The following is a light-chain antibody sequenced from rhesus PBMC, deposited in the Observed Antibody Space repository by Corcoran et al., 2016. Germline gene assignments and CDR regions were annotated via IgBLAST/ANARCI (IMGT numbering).Light chain of an antibody. Sequence: DIQMTQSPSSLSASVGDRVTITCRASENVNNYLNWYQQKPGKAPKLLIDKASTLPSGVPSRFSGSGAGTDYTFTISSLQPEDVATYYCQHGYGTPLTFGGGTKVEIK. CDR1: ENVNNY. J-gene: IGKJ4*01. V-gene: IGKV1-74*01. CDR2: KAS. CDR3: QHGYGTPLT.